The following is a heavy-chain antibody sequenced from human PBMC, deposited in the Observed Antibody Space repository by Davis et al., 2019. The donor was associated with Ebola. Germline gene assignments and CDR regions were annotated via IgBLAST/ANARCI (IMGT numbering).Heavy chain of an antibody. J-gene: IGHJ4*02. CDR3: ARRPPLDLFFGVVIPFVY. D-gene: IGHD3-3*01. CDR1: GYSFTSYW. Sequence: GESLKISCKGSGYSFTSYWIGWVRQMPGKGLEWMGIIYPGDSDTRYSPSFQGQVTISPDKSISTAYLQWSSLKASDTAMYYCARRPPLDLFFGVVIPFVYWGQGTLVTVSS. CDR2: IYPGDSDT. V-gene: IGHV5-51*01.